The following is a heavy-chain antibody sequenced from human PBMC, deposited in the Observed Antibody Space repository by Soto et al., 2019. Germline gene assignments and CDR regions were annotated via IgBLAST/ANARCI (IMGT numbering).Heavy chain of an antibody. J-gene: IGHJ6*02. D-gene: IGHD3-22*01. CDR1: GCSISSSNYY. V-gene: IGHV4-39*01. CDR2: IYYSGST. CDR3: ARRLYYDSSGFEGGGMDV. Sequence: PSETLSLTCTVSGCSISSSNYYWGWIRQPPGKGMEWIGSIYYSGSTYYNPSLKSRVTISVDTSKNQFSLKLSSVTAADTAVYYCARRLYYDSSGFEGGGMDVWGQGTTVT.